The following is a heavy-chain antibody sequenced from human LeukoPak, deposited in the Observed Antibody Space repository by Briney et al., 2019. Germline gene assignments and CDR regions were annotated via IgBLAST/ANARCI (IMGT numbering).Heavy chain of an antibody. J-gene: IGHJ5*02. Sequence: SQTLSLICTVSGGSISSGGYYWSWIRQHPGKGLEWIGYIYYSGSTYYNPSLKSRVTISVDTSKNQFSLKLSSVTAADTAVYYCARERNWNYGGWFDPWGQGTLVTVSS. CDR2: IYYSGST. CDR3: ARERNWNYGGWFDP. D-gene: IGHD1-7*01. CDR1: GGSISSGGYY. V-gene: IGHV4-31*03.